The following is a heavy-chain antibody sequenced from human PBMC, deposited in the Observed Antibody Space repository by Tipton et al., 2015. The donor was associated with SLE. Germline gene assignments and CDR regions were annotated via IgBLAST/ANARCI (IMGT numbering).Heavy chain of an antibody. D-gene: IGHD3-22*01. CDR3: ARHRDTSGYYRYGMDV. Sequence: TLSLTCAVYGGSFSGYYWSWIRQPPGKGLEWIGEINHSGSTNYNPSLKSRVTISVDTSKNQFSLNLTSVTAADTAVYYCARHRDTSGYYRYGMDVWGQGSTVTVSS. CDR2: INHSGST. CDR1: GGSFSGYY. J-gene: IGHJ6*02. V-gene: IGHV4-34*01.